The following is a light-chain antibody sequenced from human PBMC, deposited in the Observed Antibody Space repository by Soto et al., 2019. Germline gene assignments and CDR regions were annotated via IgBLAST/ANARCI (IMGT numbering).Light chain of an antibody. CDR1: QSVASN. CDR2: GAS. J-gene: IGKJ4*01. CDR3: QQYDSWPPLT. Sequence: EILMTQSPATLSLSPGERATLSCRASQSVASNLAWYQQRRGQAPRLLIYGASSRATGIPARFSGSGSGTEFTLTISSLQSEDFAVYYCQQYDSWPPLTFGLGTKVEIK. V-gene: IGKV3-15*01.